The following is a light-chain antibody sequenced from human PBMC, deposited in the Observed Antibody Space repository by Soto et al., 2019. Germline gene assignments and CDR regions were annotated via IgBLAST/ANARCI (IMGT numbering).Light chain of an antibody. CDR2: KAS. CDR3: QQYDSFSLT. CDR1: QGFSSW. J-gene: IGKJ4*01. V-gene: IGKV1-5*03. Sequence: DIQMTQSPSTLSASEGDRVTVTCRASQGFSSWLAWYQQKPGKAPKLLIYKASSLESGVPSRFSGSGSGTEFTLTISSLQPDDFATYYCQQYDSFSLTFGGGTKVEIK.